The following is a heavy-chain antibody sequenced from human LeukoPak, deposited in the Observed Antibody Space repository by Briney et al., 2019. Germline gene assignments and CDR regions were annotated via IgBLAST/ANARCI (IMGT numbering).Heavy chain of an antibody. D-gene: IGHD3-10*01. J-gene: IGHJ5*02. CDR2: IYYSGST. CDR3: ARDQAWFGELRWFDP. Sequence: PSETLSLTCTLSGGSISSYYWSWIPHPPRKGLEWIGYIYYSGSTNYNPSLQSRVTISVDTSKNKLSLKLSSVTGADTAVDYCARDQAWFGELRWFDPWGQGTLVTVSS. CDR1: GGSISSYY. V-gene: IGHV4-59*01.